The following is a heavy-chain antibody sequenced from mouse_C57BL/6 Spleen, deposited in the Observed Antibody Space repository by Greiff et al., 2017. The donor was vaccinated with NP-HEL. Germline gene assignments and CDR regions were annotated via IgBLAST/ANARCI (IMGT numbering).Heavy chain of an antibody. D-gene: IGHD1-1*01. V-gene: IGHV1-72*01. J-gene: IGHJ2*01. Sequence: QVQLQQPGAELVKPGASVKLSCKASGYTFTSYWMHWVKQRPGRGLEWTGRIDPNSGGTKYNEKFKSKATLTVDKPSSTAYMQLSSLTSEDAAVYYCARSYGSSYVDYWGQGTTLTVSS. CDR1: GYTFTSYW. CDR3: ARSYGSSYVDY. CDR2: IDPNSGGT.